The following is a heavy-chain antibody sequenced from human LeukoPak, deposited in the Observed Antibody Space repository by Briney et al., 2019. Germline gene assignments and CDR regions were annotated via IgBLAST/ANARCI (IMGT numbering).Heavy chain of an antibody. J-gene: IGHJ4*02. D-gene: IGHD5-18*01. CDR1: GFIFSSYA. CDR3: AKDQGYSYYYLDY. V-gene: IGHV3-23*01. Sequence: GGSLRLSCAASGFIFSSYAMSWVRQAPGKGLEWVSGINGNGASTYYSDSVKGRFTISRDNSKNTLYLQMSSLRAEDTAVYYCAKDQGYSYYYLDYWGQGTLVTVPS. CDR2: INGNGAST.